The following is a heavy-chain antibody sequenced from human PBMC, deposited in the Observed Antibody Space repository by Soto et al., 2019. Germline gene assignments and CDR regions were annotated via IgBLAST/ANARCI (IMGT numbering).Heavy chain of an antibody. CDR2: ISGSGGST. Sequence: GGSLRLSCAASGFTFSSYAMSWVRQAPGKGLEWVSAISGSGGSTYYADSVKGRFTISRDNSKNTLYLQMNSLRAEDTAVYYCATRAAGRKGAYDAFDIWGQGTMVTVSS. D-gene: IGHD6-19*01. CDR3: ATRAAGRKGAYDAFDI. CDR1: GFTFSSYA. J-gene: IGHJ3*02. V-gene: IGHV3-23*01.